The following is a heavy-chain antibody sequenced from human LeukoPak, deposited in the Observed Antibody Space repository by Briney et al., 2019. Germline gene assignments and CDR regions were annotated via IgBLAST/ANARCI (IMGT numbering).Heavy chain of an antibody. CDR3: ARGPGYSSSWYPDYFDY. CDR2: INHSGST. J-gene: IGHJ4*02. CDR1: GGSFSGYY. Sequence: SETLPLTCAVYGGSFSGYYWSWIRQPPGKGQEWIGEINHSGSTNYNPSLKSRVTISVDTSKNQFSLKLSSVTAADTAVYYCARGPGYSSSWYPDYFDYWGQGTLVTVSS. D-gene: IGHD6-13*01. V-gene: IGHV4-34*01.